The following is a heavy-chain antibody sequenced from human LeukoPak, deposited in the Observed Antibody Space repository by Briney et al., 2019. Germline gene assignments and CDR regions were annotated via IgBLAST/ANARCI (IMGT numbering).Heavy chain of an antibody. V-gene: IGHV1-8*01. CDR1: GYTFTSYD. J-gene: IGHJ5*02. CDR2: MNPISGNT. CDR3: ARVSRGGDRFDP. D-gene: IGHD3-16*01. Sequence: ASVKVSCKASGYTFTSYDINWVRQATGQGLEWMGWMNPISGNTGYAQKFQGRVTMTRNTSISTAYMELSSLRSEDTAVYYCARVSRGGDRFDPWGQGTLVTVSS.